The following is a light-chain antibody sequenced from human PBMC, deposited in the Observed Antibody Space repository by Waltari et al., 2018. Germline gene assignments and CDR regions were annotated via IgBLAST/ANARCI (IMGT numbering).Light chain of an antibody. CDR2: EVS. CDR3: CSFAFSSTTSVI. V-gene: IGLV2-23*02. Sequence: QSALTQPASVSGSPGQSIPISCTGTSSDVGRYNLVYWYQQHPGKAPKLIIYEVSKRPSGVSDRFSGSKSANTASLTISGLQDEDEADYYCCSFAFSSTTSVIFGGGTKLAVL. J-gene: IGLJ2*01. CDR1: SSDVGRYNL.